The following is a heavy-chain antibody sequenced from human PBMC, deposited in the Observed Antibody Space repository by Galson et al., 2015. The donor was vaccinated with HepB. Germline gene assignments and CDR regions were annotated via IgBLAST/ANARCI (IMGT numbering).Heavy chain of an antibody. V-gene: IGHV1-69*10. Sequence: SVKVSCKASGGTFSSYAISWVRQAPGQGLEWMGGIIPIFGIANYAQKFQGRVTITADKSTSTAYMELSSLRSEDTAVYYCARDVRDRYTEGYFDYWGQGTLVTVSS. J-gene: IGHJ4*02. D-gene: IGHD2-21*01. CDR2: IIPIFGIA. CDR3: ARDVRDRYTEGYFDY. CDR1: GGTFSSYA.